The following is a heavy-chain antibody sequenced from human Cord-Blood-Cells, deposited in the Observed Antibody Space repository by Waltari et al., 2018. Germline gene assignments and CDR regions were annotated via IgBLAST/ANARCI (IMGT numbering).Heavy chain of an antibody. CDR3: ARASSSWYYFDY. V-gene: IGHV4-39*01. CDR1: GGSISSSSYY. J-gene: IGHJ4*02. D-gene: IGHD6-13*01. CDR2: IYYSGST. Sequence: QLQLQESGPGLVKPSETLSLTCTVSGGSISSSSYYWGWIRQPPGKGLEWIGSIYYSGSTYYNPSLKSRVTISVDTSKNQFSLKLSSVTAADTAVYYCARASSSWYYFDYWGQGTLVTVS.